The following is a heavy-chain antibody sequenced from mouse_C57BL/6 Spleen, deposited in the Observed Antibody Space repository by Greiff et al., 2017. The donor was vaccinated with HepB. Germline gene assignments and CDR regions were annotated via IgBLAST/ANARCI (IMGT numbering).Heavy chain of an antibody. V-gene: IGHV6-3*01. CDR1: GFTFSNYW. D-gene: IGHD1-1*01. CDR2: IRLKSDNYAT. J-gene: IGHJ4*01. Sequence: EVKLEESGGGLVQPGGSMKLSCVASGFTFSNYWMNWVRQSPEKGLEWVAQIRLKSDNYATHYAESVKGRFTISRDDSKSSVYLQMNNLRAEDTGIYYCTGITTVVAESMDYWGQGTSVTVSS. CDR3: TGITTVVAESMDY.